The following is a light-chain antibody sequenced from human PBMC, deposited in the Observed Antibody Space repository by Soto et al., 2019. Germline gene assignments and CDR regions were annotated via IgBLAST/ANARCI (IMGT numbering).Light chain of an antibody. J-gene: IGLJ1*01. CDR1: SSDFGSYNS. CDR2: DVT. CDR3: SSFSSSSTYV. V-gene: IGLV2-14*01. Sequence: QSALTQPASVAGSPGHSITISCTRTSSDFGSYNSVSRHQQHPGQAHKLMIYDVTNRPSGIPDHFYASTSGNTAALTIPGLQAGDEADYYCSSFSSSSTYVFGTGTKVTVL.